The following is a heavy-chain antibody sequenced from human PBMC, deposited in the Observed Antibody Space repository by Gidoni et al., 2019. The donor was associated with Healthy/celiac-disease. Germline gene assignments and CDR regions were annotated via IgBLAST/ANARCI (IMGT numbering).Heavy chain of an antibody. CDR2: IYYSGST. V-gene: IGHV4-39*01. D-gene: IGHD3-10*01. CDR1: GGSIRSSSYY. CDR3: ARQRYGSGSYFFY. Sequence: QLQLQESGPGLVKPSETLSLTCTVSGGSIRSSSYYWGWIRQPPGKGLEWIGSIYYSGSTYYNPSLKSRVTISVDTSKNQFYLKLSSVTAADTAVYYCARQRYGSGSYFFYWGQGTLVTVSS. J-gene: IGHJ4*02.